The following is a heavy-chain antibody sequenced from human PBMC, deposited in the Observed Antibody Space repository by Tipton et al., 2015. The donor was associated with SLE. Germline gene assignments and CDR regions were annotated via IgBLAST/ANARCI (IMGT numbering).Heavy chain of an antibody. CDR2: ISNNGGSP. D-gene: IGHD1-26*01. Sequence: GSLRLSCAASGFDFSSYSMHWVRQTPGKGLEYVSAISNNGGSPYYANSVKGRFTISRDDSKNMLYLQMGSLRDEDMGVYYCARRATTNSHDYWSRGTLVTVSS. CDR3: ARRATTNSHDY. J-gene: IGHJ4*02. V-gene: IGHV3-64*01. CDR1: GFDFSSYS.